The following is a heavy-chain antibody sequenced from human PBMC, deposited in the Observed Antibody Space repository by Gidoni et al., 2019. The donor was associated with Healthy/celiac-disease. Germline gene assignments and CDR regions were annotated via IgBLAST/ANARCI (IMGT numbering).Heavy chain of an antibody. CDR3: ARSITMVRGVIMPHDAFDI. D-gene: IGHD3-10*01. CDR2: IWYDGSNK. J-gene: IGHJ3*02. V-gene: IGHV3-33*01. CDR1: GFTFSSSG. Sequence: QVQLVESGGGVVQPGRSLRLSCAASGFTFSSSGMHWVRPAPGKGLEWVAVIWYDGSNKYYADSVKGRFTISRDNAKNTLYLQMNSLRAEDTAVYYCARSITMVRGVIMPHDAFDIWGQGTMVTVSS.